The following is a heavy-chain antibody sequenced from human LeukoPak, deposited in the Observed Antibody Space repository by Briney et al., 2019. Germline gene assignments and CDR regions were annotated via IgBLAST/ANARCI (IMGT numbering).Heavy chain of an antibody. CDR1: GGSFSGYY. V-gene: IGHV4-34*01. CDR2: INHSGST. D-gene: IGHD3-22*01. CDR3: ARGRGPRDSSGYYYVHAFDI. Sequence: SETLSLTCAVYGGSFSGYYWSWLRQPPGKGLEWIGEINHSGSTNYNPSLKSRVTISVDTSKNQFSLKLNSVTAADTAVYYCARGRGPRDSSGYYYVHAFDIWGQGTMVTVSS. J-gene: IGHJ3*02.